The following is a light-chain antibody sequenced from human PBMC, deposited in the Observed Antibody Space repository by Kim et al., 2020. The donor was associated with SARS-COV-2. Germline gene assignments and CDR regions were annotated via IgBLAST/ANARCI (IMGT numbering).Light chain of an antibody. CDR1: SSDVGGYNY. V-gene: IGLV2-14*03. Sequence: GQAITISGTGTSSDVGGYNYVSWYQQHPGKAPKLMIYDVSNLPSGVSNRFSGSKSGNTASLTISGLQADDEADYYCSSYTSSTTVVFGGGTQLTVL. CDR3: SSYTSSTTVV. CDR2: DVS. J-gene: IGLJ2*01.